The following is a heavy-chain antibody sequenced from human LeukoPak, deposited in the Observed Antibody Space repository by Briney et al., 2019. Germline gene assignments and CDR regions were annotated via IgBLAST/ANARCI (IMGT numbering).Heavy chain of an antibody. J-gene: IGHJ4*02. CDR2: INPNSGNT. V-gene: IGHV1-18*04. D-gene: IGHD2-2*02. CDR3: ATQYCSSASCYIYPDY. CDR1: GYTFTGYY. Sequence: ASVKVSCKASGYTFTGYYIHWVRQAPGQGLEWMGWINPNSGNTNYAQKLQGRVTLTTDTSTSTAYMELRSLRSDDTAVYYCATQYCSSASCYIYPDYWGQGTLVTVSS.